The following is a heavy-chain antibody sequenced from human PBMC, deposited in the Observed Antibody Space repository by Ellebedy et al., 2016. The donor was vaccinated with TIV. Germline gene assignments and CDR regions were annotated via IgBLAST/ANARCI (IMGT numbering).Heavy chain of an antibody. CDR1: GGTFSNYG. V-gene: IGHV1-69*13. D-gene: IGHD3-10*01. CDR2: IIPMLGTT. J-gene: IGHJ5*02. Sequence: SVKVSCKASGGTFSNYGISWVRQVPGQGLEWMGGIIPMLGTTKHAQKFQGRVTLTADESTNTAYMELSSLKSEDTAVYYCARGGGKPFWAIRGAMTYSRLDPWGQGTLVTVSS. CDR3: ARGGGKPFWAIRGAMTYSRLDP.